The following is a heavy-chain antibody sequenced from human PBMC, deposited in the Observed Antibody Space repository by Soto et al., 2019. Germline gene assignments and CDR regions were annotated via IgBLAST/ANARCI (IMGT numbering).Heavy chain of an antibody. J-gene: IGHJ4*02. CDR1: GYIFSNYY. Sequence: QVHLVQSGAEVKKPGASVKVSCKASGYIFSNYYMHWMRQAPGQGLEWMGIINPSGSSATYAQKFQGRITLNTDTPTSKVYMELSSLTPEDTAIYYCARDADVYNSWAIHYLDNWGQGTLVTVSS. D-gene: IGHD2-2*02. V-gene: IGHV1-46*01. CDR2: INPSGSSA. CDR3: ARDADVYNSWAIHYLDN.